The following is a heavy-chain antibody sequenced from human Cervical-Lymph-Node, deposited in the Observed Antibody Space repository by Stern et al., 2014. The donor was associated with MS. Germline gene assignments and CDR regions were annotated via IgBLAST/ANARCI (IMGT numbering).Heavy chain of an antibody. CDR1: GVSLSTSGLG. J-gene: IGHJ4*02. V-gene: IGHV2-5*02. CDR3: AHRTAGPFDY. CDR2: IYWDYQK. Sequence: QVTLKVSGPALVKPTQTLTLTCTFSGVSLSTSGLGVGWLRQPPGEALEWLAYIYWDYQKRYSPSLKSRLTITKDTSKNQVVLKLTDVDPVDTATYYCAHRTAGPFDYWGQGTLVTVSS.